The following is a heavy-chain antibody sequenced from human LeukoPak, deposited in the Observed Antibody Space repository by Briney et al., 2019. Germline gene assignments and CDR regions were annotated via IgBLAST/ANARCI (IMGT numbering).Heavy chain of an antibody. Sequence: SETLSLTCTVSGGSITNYYWSWVRQPPGKGLEWIGYIYDSGSTNYNPSLKSRVTISVETSKNQFSLKLISVTAADTAVYYCARTNRYAGGDRHFDYWGQGTLVTVSS. V-gene: IGHV4-59*12. CDR3: ARTNRYAGGDRHFDY. CDR1: GGSITNYY. D-gene: IGHD1-14*01. CDR2: IYDSGST. J-gene: IGHJ4*02.